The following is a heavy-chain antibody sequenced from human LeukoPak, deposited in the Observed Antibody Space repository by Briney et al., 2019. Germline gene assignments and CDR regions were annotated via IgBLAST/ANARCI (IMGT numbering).Heavy chain of an antibody. CDR1: GFTFSSYG. D-gene: IGHD6-19*01. CDR3: AGKTSGWYDADH. V-gene: IGHV3-30*02. CDR2: IRYDGSNK. Sequence: GGSLRLSCAASGFTFSSYGMHWVRQAPGKGLEWVAFIRYDGSNKYYADSVKGRFTISRDNSKNTLYLQMNSLRAEDTAVYYCAGKTSGWYDADHWGQGTLVSVSS. J-gene: IGHJ4*02.